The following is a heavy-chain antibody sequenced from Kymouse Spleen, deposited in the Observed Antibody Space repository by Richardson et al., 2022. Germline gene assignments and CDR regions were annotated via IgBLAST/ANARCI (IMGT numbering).Heavy chain of an antibody. J-gene: IGHJ6*02. CDR3: ARVGPYSGSYLYYYYYGMDV. CDR1: GFTFSSYS. D-gene: IGHD1-26*01. V-gene: IGHV3-48*02. Sequence: EVQLVESGGGLVQPGGSLRLSCAASGFTFSSYSMNWVRQAPGKGLEWVSYISSSSSTIYYADSVKGRFTISRDNAKNSLYLQMNSLRDEDTAVYYCARVGPYSGSYLYYYYYGMDVWGQGTTVTVSS. CDR2: ISSSSSTI.